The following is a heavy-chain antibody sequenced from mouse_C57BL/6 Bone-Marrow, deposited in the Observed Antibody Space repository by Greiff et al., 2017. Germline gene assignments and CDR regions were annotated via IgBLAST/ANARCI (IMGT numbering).Heavy chain of an antibody. CDR3: VRDGELFYYAMDY. J-gene: IGHJ4*01. CDR2: ISSNSNNYAT. CDR1: GFSFNPYA. V-gene: IGHV10-1*01. Sequence: GGGLVQPKGSLKLSCAASGFSFNPYALIWVRQAPGKGLEWVARISSNSNNYATYYADSVKDRFTISRDDSESMLYLQMNILKTEDTAMYYCVRDGELFYYAMDYWGQGTSVTVSS.